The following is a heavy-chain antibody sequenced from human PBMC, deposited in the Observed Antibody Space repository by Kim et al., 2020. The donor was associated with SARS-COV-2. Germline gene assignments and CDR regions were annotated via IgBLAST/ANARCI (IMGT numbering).Heavy chain of an antibody. CDR3: ASYITMIVVVINAFDY. Sequence: SETLSLTCTVSGGSISSSSYYWGWIRQPPGKGLEWIGSIYYSGSTYYTPSLKSRVTISVDTSKNQFSLKLSSVTAADTAVYYCASYITMIVVVINAFDYWGQGTLVTVSS. J-gene: IGHJ4*02. D-gene: IGHD3-22*01. V-gene: IGHV4-39*01. CDR2: IYYSGST. CDR1: GGSISSSSYY.